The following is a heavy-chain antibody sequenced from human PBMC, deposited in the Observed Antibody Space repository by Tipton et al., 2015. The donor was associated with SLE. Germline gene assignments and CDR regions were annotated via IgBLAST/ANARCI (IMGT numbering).Heavy chain of an antibody. CDR2: INSFGST. CDR1: GGAFNAYD. Sequence: TLSLTCDFYGGAFNAYDYHWIRQPPGKGLEWIGKINSFGSTNYNPSLKSRNTMSVDTSKNQFSLKLTSVTAADTAVYYCARGGAYDYWGQGTLVTVSS. D-gene: IGHD1-26*01. CDR3: ARGGAYDY. V-gene: IGHV4-34*01. J-gene: IGHJ4*02.